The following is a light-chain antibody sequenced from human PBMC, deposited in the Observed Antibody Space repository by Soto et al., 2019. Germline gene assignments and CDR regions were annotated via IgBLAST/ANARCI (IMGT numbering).Light chain of an antibody. Sequence: QSVLTRPPSVSGAPGQRVTISCSGSSSNIGAGYDVHWYEQLPGKAPKLLISGDNNRPSGVPDRFSASKSGTSASLTITGLQDEAEADYYCQSYDSTLSGSLVVFGGGIKLTVL. J-gene: IGLJ2*01. V-gene: IGLV1-40*01. CDR1: SSNIGAGYD. CDR3: QSYDSTLSGSLVV. CDR2: GDN.